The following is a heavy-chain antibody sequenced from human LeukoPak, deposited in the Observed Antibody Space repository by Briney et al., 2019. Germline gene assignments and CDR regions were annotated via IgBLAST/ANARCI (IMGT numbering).Heavy chain of an antibody. J-gene: IGHJ4*02. V-gene: IGHV3-74*01. CDR1: GFTFSSYW. D-gene: IGHD3-10*01. Sequence: GGSLRLSCAASGFTFSSYWMHWVRQAPGKGLVWVSRINSDGSSTSYADSVKGRFTISRDNAKNTLYLQMNSLRAEDTAVYYCARVADYYGSGSYSFDYWGQGTLVTVSS. CDR3: ARVADYYGSGSYSFDY. CDR2: INSDGSST.